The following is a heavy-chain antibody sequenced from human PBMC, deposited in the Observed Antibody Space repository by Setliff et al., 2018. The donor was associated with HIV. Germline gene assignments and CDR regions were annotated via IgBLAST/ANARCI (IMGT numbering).Heavy chain of an antibody. CDR2: IYYSGST. D-gene: IGHD3-10*01. CDR3: ARGLSYYGSGSYLPLGY. CDR1: GGSISRGSYS. J-gene: IGHJ4*02. Sequence: PSETLSLTCTVSGGSISRGSYSWGWIRQPPGKGLEWIGYIYYSGSTNYNPSLKSRVSISVDRSKNHFSLKLSSVTAADTAVYYCARGLSYYGSGSYLPLGYWGQGTLVTVSS. V-gene: IGHV4-61*05.